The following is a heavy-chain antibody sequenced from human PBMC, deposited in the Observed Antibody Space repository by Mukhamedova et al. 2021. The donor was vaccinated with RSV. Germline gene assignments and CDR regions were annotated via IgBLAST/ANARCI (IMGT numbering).Heavy chain of an antibody. D-gene: IGHD3-3*02. CDR3: ARVALYAFDI. CDR2: INPSDGST. V-gene: IGHV1-46*01. Sequence: GIINPSDGSTSYAQKFQGRVTMTRDTSTSTVYMELSSLRSVDTAVYYCARVALYAFDIWGQGTMVTVSS. J-gene: IGHJ3*02.